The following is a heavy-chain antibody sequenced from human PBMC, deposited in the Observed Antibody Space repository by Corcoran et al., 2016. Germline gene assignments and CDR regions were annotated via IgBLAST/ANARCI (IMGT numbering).Heavy chain of an antibody. J-gene: IGHJ4*02. CDR2: INPSGGST. CDR1: GYTFTSYY. V-gene: IGHV1-46*01. Sequence: QVQLVQSGAEVKKPGASVKGSCKASGYTFTSYYMHWVRQAPGQGLEWMGIINPSGGSTSYAQKFQGRVTMTRDTSTSTVYMELSSLRSEDTAVYYCARASARAPDFDYWGQGTLVTVSS. CDR3: ARASARAPDFDY. D-gene: IGHD6-25*01.